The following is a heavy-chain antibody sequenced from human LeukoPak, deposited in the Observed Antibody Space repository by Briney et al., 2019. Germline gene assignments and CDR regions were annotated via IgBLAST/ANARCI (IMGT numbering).Heavy chain of an antibody. D-gene: IGHD5-12*01. Sequence: GGSVKVSCKASGRTFSSYAISWVRQAPGQGLEWMGGIIPIFGTANHAQKFQGRVTITADKSTSTAYMELRSLRSDDTAVYYCARDSYSGYDSGNYYYYMDVWGKGTTVTVSS. CDR1: GRTFSSYA. V-gene: IGHV1-69*06. CDR3: ARDSYSGYDSGNYYYYMDV. CDR2: IIPIFGTA. J-gene: IGHJ6*03.